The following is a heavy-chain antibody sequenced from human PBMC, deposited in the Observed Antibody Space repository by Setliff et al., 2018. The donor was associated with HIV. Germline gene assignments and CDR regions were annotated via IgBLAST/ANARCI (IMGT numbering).Heavy chain of an antibody. J-gene: IGHJ3*02. CDR2: IYYSGST. Sequence: KTSETLSLTCTVSGGSISSGGYYWSWIRQHPGKGLEWIGYIYYSGSTYYNPSLKSRVLISVDTSKNQFPLKLNSVTAADTAVYYCARYVAYDEDDFDIWGQGTMVTVSS. CDR3: ARYVAYDEDDFDI. D-gene: IGHD3-16*01. V-gene: IGHV4-31*03. CDR1: GGSISSGGYY.